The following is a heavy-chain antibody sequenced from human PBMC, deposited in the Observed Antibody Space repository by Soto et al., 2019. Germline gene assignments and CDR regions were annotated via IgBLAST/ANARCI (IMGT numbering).Heavy chain of an antibody. CDR1: GGSIISSAYY. V-gene: IGHV4-31*03. CDR2: VSYSGSA. J-gene: IGHJ6*02. D-gene: IGHD6-19*01. CDR3: ARNPRWQWLNV. Sequence: QVQLQESGPGLVKPSQTLSLNCTVSGGSIISSAYYWHWVRQRPGRGLEWIGYVSYSGSAYCNPSLSSRVSITIDVSENQSSLTLASVTAADTAVYYCARNPRWQWLNVWGQGTTVTVSS.